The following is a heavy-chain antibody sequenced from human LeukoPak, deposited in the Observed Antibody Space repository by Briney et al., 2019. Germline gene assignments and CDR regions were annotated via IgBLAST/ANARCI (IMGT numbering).Heavy chain of an antibody. CDR3: TTLGYCSSTSCYAVDY. J-gene: IGHJ4*02. CDR2: IKSKTDGGTT. D-gene: IGHD2-2*01. Sequence: GGSLRLSCAASGFTFSSYAMTWVRQAPGKGLEWVGRIKSKTDGGTTDYAAPVKGRFTISRDDSKNTLYLQMNGLKTEDTAVYYCTTLGYCSSTSCYAVDYWGQGTLVTVSS. CDR1: GFTFSSYA. V-gene: IGHV3-15*01.